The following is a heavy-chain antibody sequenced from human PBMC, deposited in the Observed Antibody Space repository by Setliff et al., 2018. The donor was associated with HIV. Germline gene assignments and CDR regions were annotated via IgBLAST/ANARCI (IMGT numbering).Heavy chain of an antibody. J-gene: IGHJ3*02. CDR1: GYTFTSYT. D-gene: IGHD5-12*01. Sequence: ASVKVSCKASGYTFTSYTMHWVRQAPGQRLEWVGWINSGNGNTKYSQKFQGRVTITRDISAITAYMELSSLISEDTAVYYCARSPDSGYDSGAFDIWGQGTMGTVSS. V-gene: IGHV1-3*01. CDR3: ARSPDSGYDSGAFDI. CDR2: INSGNGNT.